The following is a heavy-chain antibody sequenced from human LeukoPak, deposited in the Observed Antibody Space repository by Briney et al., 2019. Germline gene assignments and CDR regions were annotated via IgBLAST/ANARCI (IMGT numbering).Heavy chain of an antibody. CDR3: ARVSSGWYEWHWFDP. CDR1: GGSNSSSSYY. J-gene: IGHJ5*02. CDR2: IYYSGST. D-gene: IGHD6-19*01. Sequence: PSETLSLTCTVSGGSNSSSSYYWGWIRQPPGKGLEWIGSIYYSGSTYYNPSLKSRVTISVDTSKNQFSLKLSSVTAADTAVYYCARVSSGWYEWHWFDPWGQGTLVTVSS. V-gene: IGHV4-39*01.